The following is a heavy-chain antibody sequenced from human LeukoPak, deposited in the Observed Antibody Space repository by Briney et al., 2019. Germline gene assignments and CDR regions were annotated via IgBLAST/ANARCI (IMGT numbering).Heavy chain of an antibody. CDR2: ISSSSSYI. CDR3: ARVGPGSSSFGY. D-gene: IGHD6-13*01. J-gene: IGHJ4*02. CDR1: GFTFSSYS. V-gene: IGHV3-21*01. Sequence: GGSLRLSCAASGFTFSSYSMNWVRQAPGKGLEWVSSISSSSSYIYYADSVKGRFTISRDNAKNSLYLQMNSPRAEDTAVYYCARVGPGSSSFGYWGQGTLVTVSS.